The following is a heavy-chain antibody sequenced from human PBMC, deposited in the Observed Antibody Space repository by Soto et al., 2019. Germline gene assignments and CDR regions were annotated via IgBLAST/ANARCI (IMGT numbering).Heavy chain of an antibody. D-gene: IGHD3-16*01. Sequence: ASVKVSCKASGYTFTSYAMHWVRHAPGQGLEWMGIINPSGGSTSYAQKFQGRVTMTRDTSTSTVYMELSSLRSEDTAVYYCARDVGGRWNDDYWGQGTLVTVSS. J-gene: IGHJ4*02. V-gene: IGHV1-46*01. CDR1: GYTFTSYA. CDR3: ARDVGGRWNDDY. CDR2: INPSGGST.